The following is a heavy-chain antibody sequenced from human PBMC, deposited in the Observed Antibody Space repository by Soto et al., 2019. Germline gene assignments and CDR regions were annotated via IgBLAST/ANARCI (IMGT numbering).Heavy chain of an antibody. D-gene: IGHD1-26*01. J-gene: IGHJ4*02. CDR3: ARAFSGSYPNFDY. Sequence: GGSLRLSCLASGFIFRSYAMHWVRQAPGKGLEWVAVITYDGANGYYADSVRGRFAISRDNSKSTLFLQMNSLRPEETAVYYCARAFSGSYPNFDYWGQGTLVTVSS. V-gene: IGHV3-30*09. CDR1: GFIFRSYA. CDR2: ITYDGANG.